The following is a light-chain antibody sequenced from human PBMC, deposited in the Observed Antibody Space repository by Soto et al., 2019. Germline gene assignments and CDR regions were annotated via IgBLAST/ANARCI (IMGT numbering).Light chain of an antibody. CDR1: QSVSSSY. J-gene: IGKJ5*01. V-gene: IGKV3-20*01. Sequence: ERVLTHSPGTLSLSPEERATLSCRASQSVSSSYLAWYQQKPGQAPRLLIYGASSRATGIPDRFSGSGSGTDFTLTISRLEPEDFAVYYCQQYGSSLITFGQGTRLEIK. CDR2: GAS. CDR3: QQYGSSLIT.